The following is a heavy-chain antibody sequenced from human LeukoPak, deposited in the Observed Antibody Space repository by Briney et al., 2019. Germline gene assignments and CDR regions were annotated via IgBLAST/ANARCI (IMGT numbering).Heavy chain of an antibody. Sequence: GGSLRLSCAASRFTFSSYAMSWVRQAPGKGLEWVSAISGSGGVTYYADSVKGRFTISRDNSNNTLYLQMNSLRADDTAVYYCARETYCSGGSCYKGNAFDIWGQGTMVTVSS. CDR1: RFTFSSYA. V-gene: IGHV3-23*01. CDR3: ARETYCSGGSCYKGNAFDI. J-gene: IGHJ3*02. D-gene: IGHD2-15*01. CDR2: ISGSGGVT.